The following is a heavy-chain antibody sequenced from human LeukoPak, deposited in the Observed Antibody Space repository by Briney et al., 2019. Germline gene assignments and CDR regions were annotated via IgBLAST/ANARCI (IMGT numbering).Heavy chain of an antibody. J-gene: IGHJ6*03. CDR3: GKDGWYSYAQNYYYYYMDV. D-gene: IGHD5-18*01. CDR1: GFTFSSYG. Sequence: PGGSLRLSCAASGFTFSSYGMHWVRQAPGKGLEWVAFIRYDGSNKYYADSVKGRFTISRDNSKNTLYLQMNSLRAEDTAVYYCGKDGWYSYAQNYYYYYMDVWGKGTTVTVSS. V-gene: IGHV3-30*02. CDR2: IRYDGSNK.